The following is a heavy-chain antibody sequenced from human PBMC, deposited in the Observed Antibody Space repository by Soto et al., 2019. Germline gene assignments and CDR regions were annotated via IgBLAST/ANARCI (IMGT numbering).Heavy chain of an antibody. J-gene: IGHJ6*02. CDR1: GYTFTIYG. Sequence: GASVKVSCKASGYTFTIYGISWVRKAPGQGLEWMGWISAYNGNTNYAQKLQGRVTMTTDTSTSTAYMELRSLRSDDTAVYYCARSGEAAVDPLRGGMDVCGQGTTVTVSS. V-gene: IGHV1-18*01. CDR3: ARSGEAAVDPLRGGMDV. CDR2: ISAYNGNT. D-gene: IGHD6-19*01.